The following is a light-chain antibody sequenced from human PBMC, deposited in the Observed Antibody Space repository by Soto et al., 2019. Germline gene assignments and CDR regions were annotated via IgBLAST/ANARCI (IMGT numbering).Light chain of an antibody. CDR2: DTY. CDR1: QSVRTK. CDR3: QQRSPLT. V-gene: IGKV3-15*01. J-gene: IGKJ3*01. Sequence: EVMMTQFPDTVSVAAGETITLSCGASQSVRTKLDLYQQKPGQAXRLVIYDTYKRATGIPARFSGSGSGTECTLTISSLQPEDFAVYFCQQRSPLTFGPGTKVDIK.